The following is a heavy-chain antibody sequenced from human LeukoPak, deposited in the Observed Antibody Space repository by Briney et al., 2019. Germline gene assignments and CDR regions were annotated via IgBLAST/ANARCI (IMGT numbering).Heavy chain of an antibody. V-gene: IGHV3-23*01. CDR1: GSTFSSYA. J-gene: IGHJ4*02. CDR2: ISGSGGST. CDR3: ATLVVPAAPIGSDFDY. D-gene: IGHD2-2*01. Sequence: GGSLRLSCAASGSTFSSYAMSWVRQAPGKGLEWVSAISGSGGSTYYADSVKGRFTISRDNSKNTLYLQMNSLRAEDTAVYYCATLVVPAAPIGSDFDYWGQGTLVTVSS.